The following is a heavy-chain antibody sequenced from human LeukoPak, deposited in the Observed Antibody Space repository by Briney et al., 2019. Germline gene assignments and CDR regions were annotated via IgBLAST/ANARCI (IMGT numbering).Heavy chain of an antibody. V-gene: IGHV3-74*01. CDR3: ARGLCFDSCGFPGDY. Sequence: PGGSLRLSCEVSGFTFSMYWMHWVRQAPGKGLVWVSLINSDGTGTSYADSVRGRFTISRDNAKDTLYLQMSSLSAEDTAVYYCARGLCFDSCGFPGDYWGQGTLVSVSS. CDR1: GFTFSMYW. CDR2: INSDGTGT. D-gene: IGHD3-22*01. J-gene: IGHJ4*02.